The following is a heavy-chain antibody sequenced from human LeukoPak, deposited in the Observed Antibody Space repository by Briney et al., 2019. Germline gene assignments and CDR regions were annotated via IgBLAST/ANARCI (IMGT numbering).Heavy chain of an antibody. Sequence: ASVKVSCKPSGYTFANNYMHWVRQPPGQGLKWMGVINPSGGRTRYEQKFQGRVTLTRDTSTSTVYMDLSSLRSEDTAVYYCASESVYQLRAFDYWGQGTLVTVSS. V-gene: IGHV1-46*03. D-gene: IGHD2-2*01. CDR1: GYTFANNY. CDR2: INPSGGRT. J-gene: IGHJ4*02. CDR3: ASESVYQLRAFDY.